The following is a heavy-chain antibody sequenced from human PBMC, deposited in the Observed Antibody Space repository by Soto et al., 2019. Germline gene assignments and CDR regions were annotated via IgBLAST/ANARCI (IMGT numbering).Heavy chain of an antibody. V-gene: IGHV3-23*01. CDR3: AKGWADY. J-gene: IGHJ4*02. CDR2: ISGGST. Sequence: EVQVLESGGGLVQPGGSLRLSCAASGFTISSYVMSWVRQAPGKGLEWVSGISGGSTYYADSVKGRFTISRDNSKNTLSLQMNSLRAEDTAVYYCAKGWADYGGQGTLVTVSS. CDR1: GFTISSYV. D-gene: IGHD3-16*01.